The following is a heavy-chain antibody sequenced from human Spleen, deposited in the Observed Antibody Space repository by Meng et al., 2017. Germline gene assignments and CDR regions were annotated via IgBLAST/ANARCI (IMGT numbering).Heavy chain of an antibody. V-gene: IGHV3-23*01. Sequence: GESLKISCAASGFTFSNYGMGWVRQAPGKGLEWVSAISGSGGGTHYADSVKGRFTVARDNSKNTVYLQMNSLRAEDAAVYYCAKGHVDSAGNYFDRWGQGTLVTVSS. CDR1: GFTFSNYG. CDR3: AKGHVDSAGNYFDR. CDR2: ISGSGGGT. J-gene: IGHJ4*02. D-gene: IGHD4-23*01.